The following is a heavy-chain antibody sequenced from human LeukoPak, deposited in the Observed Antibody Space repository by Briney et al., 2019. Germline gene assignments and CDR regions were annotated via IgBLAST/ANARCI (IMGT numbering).Heavy chain of an antibody. CDR3: ARDTLYLGYCSSTSSYRTQGEL. V-gene: IGHV1-2*02. CDR1: GYTFTGYY. J-gene: IGHJ4*02. D-gene: IGHD2-2*02. Sequence: ASVKVSCKASGYTFTGYYMHWVRQAPGQGLEWMGWINPNSGGTNYAQKFQGRVTMTRDTSISTAYMELSRLRSDDTAVYYCARDTLYLGYCSSTSSYRTQGELWGQGTLVTVSS. CDR2: INPNSGGT.